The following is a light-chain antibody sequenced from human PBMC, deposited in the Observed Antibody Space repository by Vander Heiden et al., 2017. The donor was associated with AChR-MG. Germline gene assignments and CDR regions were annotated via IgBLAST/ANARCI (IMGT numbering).Light chain of an antibody. CDR2: DVS. CDR1: SSDVGGYNY. Sequence: QSALTQPASVSGSPGQSIAISCTGTSSDVGGYNYVSWYQQHPGKAPKRMRYDVSNRPSGVSDRFSGSKSGNKASLTISGLQAEDEADDYCSSYTRGGKMLFGGGTKLTVL. J-gene: IGLJ2*01. V-gene: IGLV2-14*01. CDR3: SSYTRGGKML.